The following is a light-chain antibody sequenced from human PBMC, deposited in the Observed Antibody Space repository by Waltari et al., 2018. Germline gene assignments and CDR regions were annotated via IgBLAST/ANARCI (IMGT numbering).Light chain of an antibody. CDR1: QNIGPW. CDR2: RAS. Sequence: DIQMTQSPSTVSASVGDRVTITCRTSQNIGPWLAWYQQKPGRAPNLLIYRASSLQSGVPSRFSGSGSGTDFTFTISSLQPEDIATYYCQQYDNLPLTFGGGTKVEIK. CDR3: QQYDNLPLT. J-gene: IGKJ4*01. V-gene: IGKV1-5*03.